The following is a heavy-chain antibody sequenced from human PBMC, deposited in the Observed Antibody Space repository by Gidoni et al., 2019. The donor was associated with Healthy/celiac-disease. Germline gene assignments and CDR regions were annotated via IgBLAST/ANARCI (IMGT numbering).Heavy chain of an antibody. Sequence: QVQLQQWGAGLLKPSETLSLTCAVYGGSFSGYYWSWIRQPPGKGLEWIGEINQSGSTNYNPSLKSRVTISVDTSKNQFSLKLSSVTAADTAVYYCARGPYSGSYFDYWGQGTLVTVSS. J-gene: IGHJ4*02. CDR3: ARGPYSGSYFDY. CDR2: INQSGST. CDR1: GGSFSGYY. D-gene: IGHD1-26*01. V-gene: IGHV4-34*01.